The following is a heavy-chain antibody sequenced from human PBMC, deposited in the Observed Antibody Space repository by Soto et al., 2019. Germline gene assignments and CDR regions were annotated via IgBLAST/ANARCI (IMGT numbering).Heavy chain of an antibody. CDR2: ISSSGSTI. D-gene: IGHD1-26*01. V-gene: IGHV3-48*03. CDR1: GFTFSSYE. CDR3: ARGGGSYPYYFDY. J-gene: IGHJ4*02. Sequence: EVQLVESGGGLVQPGGSLRLPCAASGFTFSSYEMNWVRQAPGKGLEWVSYISSSGSTIYYADSVKGRFTISRDNAKNSLYLQMNSLRAEDTAVYYCARGGGSYPYYFDYWGQGTLVTVSS.